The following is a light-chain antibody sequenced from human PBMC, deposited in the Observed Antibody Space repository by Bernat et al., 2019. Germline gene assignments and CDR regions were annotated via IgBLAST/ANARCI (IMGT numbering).Light chain of an antibody. Sequence: DIVMTQSPDSLAVSLGERATINCKSSQSVLYSSNNKNYLAWYQQKPGQPPKLLIYWASTRESGVPDRLSGSGSGTDFTLTISSLQAEDVAVYYCQQYYSTPTVGPGTKVDIK. CDR3: QQYYSTPT. J-gene: IGKJ3*01. CDR2: WAS. V-gene: IGKV4-1*01. CDR1: QSVLYSSNNKNY.